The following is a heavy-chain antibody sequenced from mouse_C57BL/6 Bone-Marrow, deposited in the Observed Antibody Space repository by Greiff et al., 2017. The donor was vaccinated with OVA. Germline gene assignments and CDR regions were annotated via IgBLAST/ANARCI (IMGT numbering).Heavy chain of an antibody. D-gene: IGHD2-1*01. CDR1: GFTFSSYG. CDR3: RNYGFAY. V-gene: IGHV5-6*02. Sequence: EVMLVESGGDLVKPGGSLKLSCAASGFTFSSYGMSWVRQTPDKRLEWVATISSGGSYTYYPDSVKGRFTISRDNAKNTLYLQMSSLKSEDTAMYYCRNYGFAYWGQGTLVTVSA. CDR2: ISSGGSYT. J-gene: IGHJ3*01.